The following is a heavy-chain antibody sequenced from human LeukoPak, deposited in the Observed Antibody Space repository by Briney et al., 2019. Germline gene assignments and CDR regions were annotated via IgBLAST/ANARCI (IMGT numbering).Heavy chain of an antibody. J-gene: IGHJ6*02. CDR3: ARGPTVTFNYHYGMDV. Sequence: GGSLRLSCATSGFTFSDHYMDWVRQAPGKGLEWVARTRSKARGYTTEYAASVKGRFTVSRDESTNSLYLQMNSLKTEDTAVYYCARGPTVTFNYHYGMDVWGQGTTVTVSS. D-gene: IGHD4-17*01. CDR1: GFTFSDHY. CDR2: TRSKARGYTT. V-gene: IGHV3-72*01.